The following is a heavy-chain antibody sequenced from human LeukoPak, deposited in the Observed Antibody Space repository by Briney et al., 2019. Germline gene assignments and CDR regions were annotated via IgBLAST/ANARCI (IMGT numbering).Heavy chain of an antibody. J-gene: IGHJ4*02. V-gene: IGHV6-1*01. CDR2: TYYRSKWYN. CDR1: GDTVSSINAA. Sequence: SQTLSLTCAISGDTVSSINAAWNWIRPSPSRGLEWLARTYYRSKWYNHYAVSVKSRITINPDTSKNQFSLQLNSVTPDDTAVYYCVRSGYSGYLDYWGQGTLVTVSS. CDR3: VRSGYSGYLDY. D-gene: IGHD5-12*01.